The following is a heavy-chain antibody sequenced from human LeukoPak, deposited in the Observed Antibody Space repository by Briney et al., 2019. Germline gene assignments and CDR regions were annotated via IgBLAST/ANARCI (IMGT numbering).Heavy chain of an antibody. J-gene: IGHJ4*02. CDR3: AKLMTTVNPSFDY. D-gene: IGHD4-11*01. V-gene: IGHV3-48*01. CDR2: ISTSSGTI. CDR1: GFTFSSYS. Sequence: GGSLRLSCAASGFTFSSYSMNWVRQAPGKGLEWVSYISTSSGTIYYADSVKGRFTISRDNSKNTLYLQMNSLRAEDTAVYYCAKLMTTVNPSFDYWGQGTLVTVSS.